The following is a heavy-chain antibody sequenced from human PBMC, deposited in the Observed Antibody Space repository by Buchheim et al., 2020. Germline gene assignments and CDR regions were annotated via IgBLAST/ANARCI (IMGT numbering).Heavy chain of an antibody. J-gene: IGHJ4*02. V-gene: IGHV4-59*01. CDR1: GGSMSSYY. CDR2: FYYSGST. D-gene: IGHD1-26*01. Sequence: QVQVQESGPGLVKPSETLSLTCTVSGGSMSSYYWSWIRQPPGKGLEWIGYFYYSGSTNYNPSLTSRVPISGDTSKNQFSLAVRSVTAADTAVYFCARGSYSGSYYFDYWGQGTL. CDR3: ARGSYSGSYYFDY.